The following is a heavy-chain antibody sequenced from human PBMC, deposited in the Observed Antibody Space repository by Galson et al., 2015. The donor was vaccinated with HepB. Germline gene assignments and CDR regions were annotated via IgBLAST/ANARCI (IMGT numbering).Heavy chain of an antibody. Sequence: CAISGDSVSSNSAAWNWIRQSPSRGLEWLGRTYYRSKWYNDYAVSVKSRITINPDTSKNQFSLQLNSVTPEDTAVYYCARDLVTAAGTPNYSDYWGQGTLVTVSS. D-gene: IGHD6-13*01. CDR3: ARDLVTAAGTPNYSDY. J-gene: IGHJ4*02. CDR2: TYYRSKWYN. V-gene: IGHV6-1*01. CDR1: GDSVSSNSAA.